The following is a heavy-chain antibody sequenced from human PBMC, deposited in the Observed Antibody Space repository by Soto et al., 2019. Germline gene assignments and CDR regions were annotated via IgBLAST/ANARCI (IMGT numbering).Heavy chain of an antibody. CDR1: GGTFSSYA. CDR2: IIPIFGTA. J-gene: IGHJ3*02. CDR3: ARWNPDYYDSSGTIDAFDI. V-gene: IGHV1-69*13. Sequence: SVKVSCKASGGTFSSYAISWVRQAPGQGLEGRGGIIPIFGTANYAQKFQGRVTITADESTSTAYMELSSLRSEDTAVYYCARWNPDYYDSSGTIDAFDIWGQGTMVTVSS. D-gene: IGHD3-22*01.